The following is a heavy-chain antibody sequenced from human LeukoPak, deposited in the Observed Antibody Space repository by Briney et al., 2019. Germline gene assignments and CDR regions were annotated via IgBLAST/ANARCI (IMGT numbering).Heavy chain of an antibody. CDR1: GFTFSSYA. CDR2: ISYDGSNK. J-gene: IGHJ4*02. D-gene: IGHD5-24*01. Sequence: GGSLRLSCAASGFTFSSYAMHWVRQAPGKGLEWVAVISYDGSNKYYADSVKGRFTISRDNSKNTLYLQMNSLRAEDTAVYYCARVRERWLQKPPFDYWGQGTLVTVSS. V-gene: IGHV3-30*04. CDR3: ARVRERWLQKPPFDY.